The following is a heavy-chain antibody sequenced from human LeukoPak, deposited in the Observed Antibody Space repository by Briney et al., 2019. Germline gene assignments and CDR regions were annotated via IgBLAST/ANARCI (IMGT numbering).Heavy chain of an antibody. D-gene: IGHD6-19*01. CDR2: IFASGST. CDR1: GGSISSYY. CDR3: ARVGRVAVAGTSYYYFYMDV. J-gene: IGHJ6*03. Sequence: SETLSLTCIVSGGSISSYYWSWIRQPAGKGLEWIGRIFASGSTDCNPSLNSRVTMSLDTSKNQFSLKLSSVTAADTAVYYCARVGRVAVAGTSYYYFYMDVWGTGTTVTVSS. V-gene: IGHV4-4*07.